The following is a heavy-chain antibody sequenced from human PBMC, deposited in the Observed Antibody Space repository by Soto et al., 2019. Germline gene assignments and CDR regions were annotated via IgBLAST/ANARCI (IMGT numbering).Heavy chain of an antibody. D-gene: IGHD2-2*01. Sequence: GGSLRLSCAASGFTFDDYAMHWVRQAPGKGLEWVSLISWDGGSTYYADSVKGRFTISRDNSKNSPYLQMNSLRTEDTALYYCAKGGVAVPAAAPIYYGMDVWGQGTTVTVSS. CDR2: ISWDGGST. CDR1: GFTFDDYA. J-gene: IGHJ6*02. CDR3: AKGGVAVPAAAPIYYGMDV. V-gene: IGHV3-43*01.